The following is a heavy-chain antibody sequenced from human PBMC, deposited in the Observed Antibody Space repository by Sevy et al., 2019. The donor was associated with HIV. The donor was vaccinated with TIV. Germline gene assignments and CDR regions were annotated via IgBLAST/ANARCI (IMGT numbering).Heavy chain of an antibody. Sequence: GGSLRLSCAAPGFTFGDYWMTWVRQAPGKGLEWVANIKQHGREKYHVDSVKGRFTISRDNAKNSLYLQMNSLRAEDTAVYHCARVFSLGGYDYVWGSSFDYWGQGTLVTVSS. CDR3: ARVFSLGGYDYVWGSSFDY. J-gene: IGHJ4*02. D-gene: IGHD3-16*01. V-gene: IGHV3-7*01. CDR2: IKQHGREK. CDR1: GFTFGDYW.